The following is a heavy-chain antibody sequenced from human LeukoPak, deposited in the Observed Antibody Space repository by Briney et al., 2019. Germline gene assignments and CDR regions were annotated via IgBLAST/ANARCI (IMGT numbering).Heavy chain of an antibody. Sequence: GGSLRLSCAASGFTFSSYAMSWVRQAPGKGLEYVSAISRHGGNTYYANSVKDRFSISRDNSKNTLYLQMGSLRAEDMAVYYCARVGDNNAFDIWGQGTMVAVSS. J-gene: IGHJ3*02. V-gene: IGHV3-64*01. D-gene: IGHD2-21*02. CDR3: ARVGDNNAFDI. CDR1: GFTFSSYA. CDR2: ISRHGGNT.